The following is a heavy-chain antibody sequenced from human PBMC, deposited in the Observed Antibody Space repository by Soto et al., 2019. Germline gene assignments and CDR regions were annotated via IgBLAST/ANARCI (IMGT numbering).Heavy chain of an antibody. V-gene: IGHV4-30-2*01. J-gene: IGHJ4*02. CDR3: ARQIVVVPAAFDY. CDR1: GGSISSGGYS. Sequence: PXESLSLPCAVSGGSISSGGYSWSWIRQPPGKGLEWIGYIYHSGSTYYNPSLKSRVTISVDRSKNQFSLKLSSVTAADTAVYYCARQIVVVPAAFDYWGQGTLVTVSS. D-gene: IGHD2-2*01. CDR2: IYHSGST.